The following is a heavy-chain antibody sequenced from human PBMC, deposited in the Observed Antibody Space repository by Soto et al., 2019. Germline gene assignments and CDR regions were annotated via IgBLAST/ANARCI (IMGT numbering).Heavy chain of an antibody. CDR3: ARRYTAYEDYFDY. Sequence: SETLSLTCTVSGGSISSDNYYWGWIRQPPGKGLEWIASIYYSGNAYYNPSLRSRVTISVDTSRNQFSLELSSVTAADTAVYYGARRYTAYEDYFDYWGRGTVVTVSS. D-gene: IGHD5-12*01. CDR1: GGSISSDNYY. J-gene: IGHJ4*02. CDR2: IYYSGNA. V-gene: IGHV4-39*01.